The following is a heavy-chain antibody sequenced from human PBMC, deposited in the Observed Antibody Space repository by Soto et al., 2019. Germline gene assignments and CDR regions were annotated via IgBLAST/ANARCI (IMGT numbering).Heavy chain of an antibody. CDR3: ERVVEGFGEFPDSPLYYYGMDV. CDR2: ISYDGSNK. D-gene: IGHD3-10*01. CDR1: GFTFSSYA. V-gene: IGHV3-30-3*01. J-gene: IGHJ6*02. Sequence: GGSLRLSCAASGFTFSSYAMHWVRQAPGKGLEWVAVISYDGSNKYYADSVKGRFTISRDNSKNTLYLQMNSLRAEGTAVYYCERVVEGFGEFPDSPLYYYGMDVWGQGTTVTVSS.